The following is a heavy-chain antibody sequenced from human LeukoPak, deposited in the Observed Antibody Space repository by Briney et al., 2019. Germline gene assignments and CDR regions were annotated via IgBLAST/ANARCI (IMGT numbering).Heavy chain of an antibody. D-gene: IGHD3-10*01. CDR1: GFTFSSYG. CDR3: ARDAWFGFHYYYGMDV. J-gene: IGHJ6*02. Sequence: PGGSLRLSCAASGFTFSSYGMHWVRQAPGKGLEWVAFIRYDGSNKYYADSVKGRFTISRDNSKNTLYLQMNSLRAEDTAVYYCARDAWFGFHYYYGMDVWGQGTTVTVSS. CDR2: IRYDGSNK. V-gene: IGHV3-30*02.